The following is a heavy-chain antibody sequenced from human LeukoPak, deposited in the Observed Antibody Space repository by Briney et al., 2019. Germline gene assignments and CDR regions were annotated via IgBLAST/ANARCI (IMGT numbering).Heavy chain of an antibody. Sequence: SETLSLTCTVSGGSISSYYWSWIRPPPGKGLEWIGYIYYSGSTNYNPSLKSRVTISVDTSKSQFSLKLSSVTAADTAVYYCARDGGYSYGPGGYYYGMEVWGKGTTVTVSS. D-gene: IGHD5-18*01. CDR2: IYYSGST. J-gene: IGHJ6*04. V-gene: IGHV4-59*01. CDR1: GGSISSYY. CDR3: ARDGGYSYGPGGYYYGMEV.